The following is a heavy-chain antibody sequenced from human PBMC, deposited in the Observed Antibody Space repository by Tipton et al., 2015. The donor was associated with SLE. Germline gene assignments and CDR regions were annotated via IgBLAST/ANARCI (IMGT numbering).Heavy chain of an antibody. CDR3: ARAAAYKKRYYGLDV. V-gene: IGHV4-31*03. CDR2: IHYSGST. D-gene: IGHD1-14*01. J-gene: IGHJ6*02. CDR1: DGSISNGNSY. Sequence: TLSLTCTVADGSISNGNSYWTWIRQHPGKGLEWIGYIHYSGSTYYNPSLKSRVSISVDTSKNQFSLKVTSVTAADTAFYYCARAAAYKKRYYGLDVWGRGTTVIVSS.